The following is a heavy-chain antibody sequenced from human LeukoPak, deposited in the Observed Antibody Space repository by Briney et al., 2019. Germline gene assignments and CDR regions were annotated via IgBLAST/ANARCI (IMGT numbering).Heavy chain of an antibody. Sequence: SETLSLTCTVSGGSNSSSSYYWGWIRQPPGKGLEWTGSIYYSGSTYYNPSLKSRVAISVDTSKSQFSLKLSSVTAADTAVYYCATEENYNYDSSGYFAYWGQGTMVTVSS. V-gene: IGHV4-39*07. J-gene: IGHJ4*02. D-gene: IGHD3-22*01. CDR1: GGSNSSSSYY. CDR2: IYYSGST. CDR3: ATEENYNYDSSGYFAY.